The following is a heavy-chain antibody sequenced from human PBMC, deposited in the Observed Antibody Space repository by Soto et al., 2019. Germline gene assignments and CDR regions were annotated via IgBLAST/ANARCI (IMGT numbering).Heavy chain of an antibody. D-gene: IGHD5-18*01. V-gene: IGHV1-69*13. Sequence: ASVKVSCKASGGTFSSYAISWVRQAPGQGLEWMGGIIPIFGTANYAQKFQGRVTTTADESTSTAYMELSSLRSEDTAVYYCARATVDTATSYYYYGMDVWGQGTTVTVSS. CDR1: GGTFSSYA. CDR2: IIPIFGTA. CDR3: ARATVDTATSYYYYGMDV. J-gene: IGHJ6*02.